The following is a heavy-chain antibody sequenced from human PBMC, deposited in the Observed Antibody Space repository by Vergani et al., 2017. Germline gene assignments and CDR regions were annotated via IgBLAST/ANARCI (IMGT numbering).Heavy chain of an antibody. CDR2: INHSGST. CDR1: GGSFSGYY. Sequence: QVQLQQWGAGLLKPSETLSLTCAVYGGSFSGYYWSWIRQPPGKGLEWIGEINHSGSTNYNPSLKSRVTISVDTSKNQYSLKLSSVTAADTAVYYCAKLNWGTSACDIWGQGTMVTVSS. V-gene: IGHV4-34*01. CDR3: AKLNWGTSACDI. J-gene: IGHJ3*02. D-gene: IGHD7-27*01.